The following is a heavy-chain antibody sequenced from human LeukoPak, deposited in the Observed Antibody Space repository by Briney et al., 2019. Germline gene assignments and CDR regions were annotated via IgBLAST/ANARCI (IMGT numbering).Heavy chain of an antibody. CDR1: GFTFSNYG. J-gene: IGHJ4*02. CDR3: AKSRVVGATTLFDY. Sequence: VGSLRLSCTASGFTFSNYGMSWVRQAPGKGLEWVSGITDSGGSIYDAESVKGRLTISTDNSKNTLYLQMNSLRDEDTAVYYCAKSRVVGATTLFDYWGKGTLGTVSP. V-gene: IGHV3-23*01. D-gene: IGHD1-26*01. CDR2: ITDSGGSI.